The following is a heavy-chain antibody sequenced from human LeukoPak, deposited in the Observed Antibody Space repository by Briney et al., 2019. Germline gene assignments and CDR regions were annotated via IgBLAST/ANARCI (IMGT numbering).Heavy chain of an antibody. CDR3: VRGDWYFES. Sequence: GGSLRLSCAASGFTFSSYSMNWVRQAPGKGLEWVANVNRDGTEKHFLDSVEGRFTISRDNANKALYLQMSSLTPQDTAVYFCVRGDWYFESWGQGALVTVSS. D-gene: IGHD2-21*01. V-gene: IGHV3-7*04. J-gene: IGHJ4*02. CDR1: GFTFSSYS. CDR2: VNRDGTEK.